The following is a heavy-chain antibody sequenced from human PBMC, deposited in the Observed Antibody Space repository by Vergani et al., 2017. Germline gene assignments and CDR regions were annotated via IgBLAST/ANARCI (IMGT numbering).Heavy chain of an antibody. Sequence: VQLVQSGAEVKKPGTSVKVSCKASVYTFTSYDVNCVRQATGQGLEWRGWMNTNTGNTGYAPKCQGRVTMTRNTSISTAYMELSSLRSEDPSVDYWAGRYTAMPRRNSFDPWGQGTLVTVSS. D-gene: IGHD5-18*01. CDR1: VYTFTSYD. V-gene: IGHV1-8*01. J-gene: IGHJ5*02. CDR3: AGRYTAMPRRNSFDP. CDR2: MNTNTGNT.